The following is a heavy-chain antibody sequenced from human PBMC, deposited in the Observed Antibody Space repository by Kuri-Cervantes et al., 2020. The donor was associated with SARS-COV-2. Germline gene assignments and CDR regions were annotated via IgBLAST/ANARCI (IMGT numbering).Heavy chain of an antibody. D-gene: IGHD3-10*01. V-gene: IGHV3-43*01. J-gene: IGHJ4*02. CDR3: AKDGLLWFGEYSGGYFDY. CDR2: ISWDGGST. Sequence: LSLTCAASGFTFDDYTMHWVRQAPGKGLEWVSLISWDGGSTYYADSVKGRFTISRDNSKNSLYLQMNSLRTEDTALYYCAKDGLLWFGEYSGGYFDYWGQGTLVTVSS. CDR1: GFTFDDYT.